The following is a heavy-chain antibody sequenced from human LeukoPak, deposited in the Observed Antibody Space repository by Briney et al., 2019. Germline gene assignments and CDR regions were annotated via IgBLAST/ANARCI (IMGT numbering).Heavy chain of an antibody. J-gene: IGHJ5*02. D-gene: IGHD6-19*01. Sequence: GGSLRLSCAASGFTVSSNYMSWVRQAPGKGLEWVSVIYSGGSTYYADSVKGRFTISRHNSKNTLYLQMNSLRAVDTAVYYCARENVEQWLATTYNWFDPWGQGTLVTVSS. CDR2: IYSGGST. CDR1: GFTVSSNY. CDR3: ARENVEQWLATTYNWFDP. V-gene: IGHV3-53*01.